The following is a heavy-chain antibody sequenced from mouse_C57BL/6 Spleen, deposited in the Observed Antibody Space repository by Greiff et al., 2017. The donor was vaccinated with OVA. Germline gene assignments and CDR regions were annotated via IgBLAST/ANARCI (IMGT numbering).Heavy chain of an antibody. CDR3: ARWGYDYDAACAY. J-gene: IGHJ3*01. D-gene: IGHD2-4*01. V-gene: IGHV1-53*01. Sequence: QVQLQQPGTELVKPGASVKLSCKASGYTFTSYWMHWVKQRPGQGLEWIGNINPSNGGTNYNEKFKSTATLTVDKSSSTASMQLSSLTSEDSAVYYGARWGYDYDAACAYWGQGTLVTVSA. CDR2: INPSNGGT. CDR1: GYTFTSYW.